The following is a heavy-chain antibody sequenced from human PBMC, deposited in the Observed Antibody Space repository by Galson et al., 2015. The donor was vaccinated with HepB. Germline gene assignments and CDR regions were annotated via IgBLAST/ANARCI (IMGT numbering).Heavy chain of an antibody. CDR1: GGSFSGYY. CDR2: INHSGST. J-gene: IGHJ5*02. CDR3: ARGHGAAAAS. V-gene: IGHV4-34*01. D-gene: IGHD3-16*01. Sequence: SETLSLTCAVYGGSFSGYYWSWIRRPPGKGLEWIGEINHSGSTNYNPSLKSRVTISVDTSKNQFSLKLSSVTAADTAVYYCARGHGAAAASWGQGTLVTVSS.